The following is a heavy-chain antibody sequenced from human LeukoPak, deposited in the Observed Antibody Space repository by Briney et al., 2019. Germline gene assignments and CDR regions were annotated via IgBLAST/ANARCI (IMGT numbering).Heavy chain of an antibody. CDR1: GFTFSSYG. CDR2: ISYDGSNK. V-gene: IGHV3-30*18. CDR3: AKDLAPDSSGYYYAFDY. J-gene: IGHJ4*02. Sequence: GGSLRLSCAASGFTFSSYGMHWVRQAPGKGLEWVAVISYDGSNKYYADSVKGRFTISRDNSKNTLYLQMNSLRAEDTAVYYCAKDLAPDSSGYYYAFDYWGQGTLVTVSS. D-gene: IGHD3-22*01.